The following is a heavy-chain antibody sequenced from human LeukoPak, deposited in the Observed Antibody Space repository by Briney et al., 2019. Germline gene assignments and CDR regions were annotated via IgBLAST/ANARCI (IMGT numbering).Heavy chain of an antibody. J-gene: IGHJ4*02. CDR2: IHYSGTT. V-gene: IGHV4-59*12. Sequence: SETLSLTCTVSGASITSYSWSWIRQPPGKGLEWIGYIHYSGTTKYNPSLKSRVTISVDTSRNQFSLRLTSVTAADTAVYYCARDEAAAHFDYWGQGTLVTVSS. D-gene: IGHD6-13*01. CDR3: ARDEAAAHFDY. CDR1: GASITSYS.